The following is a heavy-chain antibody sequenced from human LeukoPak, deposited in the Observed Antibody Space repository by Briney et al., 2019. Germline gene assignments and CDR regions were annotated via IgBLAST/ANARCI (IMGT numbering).Heavy chain of an antibody. CDR2: ISAYNGNT. CDR3: ARDVLDILTGYLSVGAFDI. J-gene: IGHJ3*02. CDR1: GGTFSSYG. Sequence: ASVKVSCKVSGGTFSSYGISWVRQAPGQGLEWMGWISAYNGNTNYAQKLQGRVTMTTDTSTSTAYMELRSLRSDDTAVYYCARDVLDILTGYLSVGAFDIWGQGTMVTVSS. D-gene: IGHD3-9*01. V-gene: IGHV1-18*01.